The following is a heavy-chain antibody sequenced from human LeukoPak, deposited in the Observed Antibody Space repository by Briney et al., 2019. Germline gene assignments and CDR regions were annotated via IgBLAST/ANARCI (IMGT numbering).Heavy chain of an antibody. Sequence: GGSLRLSCAASGFTFSSYAMSWVRQAPGKGLEWVSATSGRGGSTYYADSVKGRFTISTDNSKNTLYLQMNRLRAKDTAVYYCEMDCGEFLYGYKGNSGERTLLTVSS. CDR1: GFTFSSYA. V-gene: IGHV3-23*01. D-gene: IGHD3-9*01. CDR2: TSGRGGST. CDR3: EMDCGEFLYGYKGN. J-gene: IGHJ4*02.